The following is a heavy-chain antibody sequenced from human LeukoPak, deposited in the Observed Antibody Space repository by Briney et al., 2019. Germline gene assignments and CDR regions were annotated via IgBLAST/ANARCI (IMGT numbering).Heavy chain of an antibody. CDR3: ARVDTGLTY. J-gene: IGHJ4*02. D-gene: IGHD2-8*02. CDR1: GYTFTTFE. V-gene: IGHV1-8*02. Sequence: ASVKVSCKASGYTFTTFEISWVRQAPGQGLEWMGWVGPNSGDTGYAQQIQGRVNLTRNTSIATAYMELRRLKSEDTAVYYCARVDTGLTYWGQGTLIIVSS. CDR2: VGPNSGDT.